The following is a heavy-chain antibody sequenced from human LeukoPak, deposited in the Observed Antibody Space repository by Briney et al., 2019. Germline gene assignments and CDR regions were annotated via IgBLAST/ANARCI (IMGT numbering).Heavy chain of an antibody. Sequence: ASVKVSCKASGYTFTGYYMHWVRQAPGQGLEWMGWINPNSGGTNYAQKFQGRVTMTRDTSISTAYMELSRLRSDDTAVYYCARAACSSTSCYTAGGVECDYWGQGTLVTVSS. J-gene: IGHJ4*02. V-gene: IGHV1-2*02. D-gene: IGHD2-2*02. CDR2: INPNSGGT. CDR1: GYTFTGYY. CDR3: ARAACSSTSCYTAGGVECDY.